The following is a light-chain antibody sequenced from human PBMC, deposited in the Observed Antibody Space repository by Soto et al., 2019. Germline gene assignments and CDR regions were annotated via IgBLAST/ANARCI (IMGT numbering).Light chain of an antibody. CDR3: SSYASRSTRYV. J-gene: IGLJ1*01. CDR1: SSDVGGYNF. Sequence: QSVLTQPASVSGSPGQSITISCTGTSSDVGGYNFVSWYQQHPGKPPKLMIFEVSNRPSGVPDRFSGSKSGNTASLTISGLQAEEEADYFCSSYASRSTRYVFGTGTKVTVL. V-gene: IGLV2-14*01. CDR2: EVS.